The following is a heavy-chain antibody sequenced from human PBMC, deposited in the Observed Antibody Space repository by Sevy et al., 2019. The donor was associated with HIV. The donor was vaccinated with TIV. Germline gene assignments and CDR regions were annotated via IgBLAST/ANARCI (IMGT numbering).Heavy chain of an antibody. CDR3: AKLRRGWTDHDAFDI. D-gene: IGHD2-15*01. CDR2: ISRSGGST. Sequence: GGSLRLSCAASGFTFSSYAMSWVRQAPGKGLEWVSIISRSGGSTYYADSVKGRFTISRDNSKNTLYLQMNSLRVEDTAVYYCAKLRRGWTDHDAFDIWGQGSMVTVSS. V-gene: IGHV3-23*01. J-gene: IGHJ3*02. CDR1: GFTFSSYA.